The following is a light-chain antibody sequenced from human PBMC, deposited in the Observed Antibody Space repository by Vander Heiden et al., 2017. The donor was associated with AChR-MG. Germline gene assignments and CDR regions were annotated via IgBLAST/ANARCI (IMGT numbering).Light chain of an antibody. CDR1: SSNIGSNT. J-gene: IGLJ3*02. CDR3: AAWDDSLNGWV. Sequence: QSVLTPPPSAPGPPGPRVTISCSGSSSNIGSNTVNWYQQLPGTAPKLLIYSNNQRPSGVPDRFSGSKSGTSASLAISGLQSEDEADYYCAAWDDSLNGWVFGGGTKLTVL. CDR2: SNN. V-gene: IGLV1-44*01.